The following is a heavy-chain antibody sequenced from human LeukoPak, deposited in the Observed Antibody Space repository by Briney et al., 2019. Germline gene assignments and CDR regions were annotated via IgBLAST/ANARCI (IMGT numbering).Heavy chain of an antibody. CDR1: GFTFSTYW. V-gene: IGHV3-7*01. Sequence: GGSLRLSCAASGFTFSTYWMSWVRQAPGKGLEWVANIKQDGSENYYVDSVKGRFTISRDNAKKSLYLQMNSLRAEDTAVYYCARNQWSPYYYYYGMDVWGQGTTVTVSS. J-gene: IGHJ6*02. CDR2: IKQDGSEN. D-gene: IGHD2-15*01. CDR3: ARNQWSPYYYYYGMDV.